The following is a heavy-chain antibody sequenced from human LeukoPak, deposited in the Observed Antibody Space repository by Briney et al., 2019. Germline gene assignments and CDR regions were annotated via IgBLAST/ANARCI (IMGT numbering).Heavy chain of an antibody. CDR1: GDSVSSGSYY. CDR2: IYYSGST. V-gene: IGHV4-39*01. J-gene: IGHJ3*02. D-gene: IGHD2-15*01. CDR3: ARQGGYCSGGSCYSYAFDI. Sequence: PSETLSLTCTVSGDSVSSGSYYWSWVRQPPGKGLEWLGSIYYSGSTYYNPSLKSRVTISVDTSKNQFSLKLSSVTAADTAVYYCARQGGYCSGGSCYSYAFDIWGQGTMVTVSS.